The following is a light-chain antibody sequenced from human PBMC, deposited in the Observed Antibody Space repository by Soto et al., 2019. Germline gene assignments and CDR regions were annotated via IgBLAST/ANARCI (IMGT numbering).Light chain of an antibody. CDR3: QQTYSIPIT. CDR2: AAS. V-gene: IGKV1-39*01. J-gene: IGKJ5*01. CDR1: QSINNY. Sequence: DFQMTQSPSSLPASVGDRVTFPCRASQSINNYLNWYQQRPGKAPKLLIHAASSLQGGVPLRFSGSGSGTDFTLTISSLQAEDFATYYCQQTYSIPITFGQGTRLEIK.